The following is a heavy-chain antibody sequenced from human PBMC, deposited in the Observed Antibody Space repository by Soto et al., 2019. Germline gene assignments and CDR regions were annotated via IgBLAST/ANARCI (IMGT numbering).Heavy chain of an antibody. V-gene: IGHV1-18*01. Sequence: QVQLVQSGAEVKKPGASVKVACKASGYTFTSYGISWVRQAPGQGLEWMGWINAYNGNTNYAQKLQGSGTMTTDTSTISAYMELRRLRSVDTAVYYCARVLPPFAPWGQGTLVTVSS. J-gene: IGHJ5*02. CDR2: INAYNGNT. CDR3: ARVLPPFAP. CDR1: GYTFTSYG.